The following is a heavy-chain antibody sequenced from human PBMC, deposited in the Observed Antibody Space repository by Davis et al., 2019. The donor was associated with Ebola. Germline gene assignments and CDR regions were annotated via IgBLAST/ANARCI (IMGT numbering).Heavy chain of an antibody. CDR1: GGTLRTHG. D-gene: IGHD2-2*01. CDR3: AGHGRRLVGYFDS. CDR2: LIPIFGTP. Sequence: SVKVSCKAAGGTLRTHGMSWVRQAPGQGLEWMGGLIPIFGTPNYAQKFQGRITIIADESTSKAYVELSSLKAEDTAVYYCAGHGRRLVGYFDSWGQGTPVTVSS. J-gene: IGHJ4*02. V-gene: IGHV1-69*13.